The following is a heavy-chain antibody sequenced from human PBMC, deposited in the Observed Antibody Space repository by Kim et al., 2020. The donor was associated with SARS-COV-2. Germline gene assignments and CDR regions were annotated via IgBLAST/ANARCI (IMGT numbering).Heavy chain of an antibody. V-gene: IGHV3-30*01. D-gene: IGHD6-19*01. CDR3: ARWSAVAGTSADY. J-gene: IGHJ4*02. Sequence: SAAAVKGRFTISRDNSKNTLYLQMNSLRAEDTAVYYCARWSAVAGTSADYWGQGTLVTVSS.